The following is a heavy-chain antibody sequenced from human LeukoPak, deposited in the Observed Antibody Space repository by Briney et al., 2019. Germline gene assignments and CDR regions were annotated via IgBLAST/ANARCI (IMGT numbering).Heavy chain of an antibody. V-gene: IGHV3-30-3*01. Sequence: GGSLRLSCAASGFTFSSYAMHWVRQAPGKGLEWLAFISYDGSNKYYADSVKGRFTISRDNSKNTLYLQMNSLRAEDTAVYYCARDPVVVTATYDAFDIWGQGTMVTVSS. CDR1: GFTFSSYA. J-gene: IGHJ3*02. CDR3: ARDPVVVTATYDAFDI. CDR2: ISYDGSNK. D-gene: IGHD2-21*02.